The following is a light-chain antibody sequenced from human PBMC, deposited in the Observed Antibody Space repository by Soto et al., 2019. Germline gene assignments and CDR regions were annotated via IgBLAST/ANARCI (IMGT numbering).Light chain of an antibody. CDR3: QQYGSTPVT. Sequence: EIVLTQSPGTLSLSPGERATLSCRASQSVTSSYLAWYQQKPGQAPRLLIYAAGSRATGIPDRFSGSGSGTDFILTISRVEPEDFAVYYCQQYGSTPVTFGQGTKVEI. CDR2: AAG. CDR1: QSVTSSY. J-gene: IGKJ1*01. V-gene: IGKV3-20*01.